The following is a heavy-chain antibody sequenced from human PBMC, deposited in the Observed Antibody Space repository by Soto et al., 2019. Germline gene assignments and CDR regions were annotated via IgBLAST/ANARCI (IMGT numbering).Heavy chain of an antibody. Sequence: EVQLVESGGGLVKPGESLRLSCTASGFNFGAFSLSWVRQAPGKGLEWGSSIDPTSTEIHYADSVEGRCSVYRDSTKNSLYLQMISLRFEDTGVYYCARDYLTGDPREAFDSWGQGTLVTVSS. CDR3: ARDYLTGDPREAFDS. CDR2: IDPTSTEI. D-gene: IGHD7-27*01. V-gene: IGHV3-21*01. CDR1: GFNFGAFS. J-gene: IGHJ4*02.